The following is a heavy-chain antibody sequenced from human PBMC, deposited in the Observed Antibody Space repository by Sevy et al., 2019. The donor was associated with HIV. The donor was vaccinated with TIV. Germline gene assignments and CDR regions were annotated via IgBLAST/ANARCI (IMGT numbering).Heavy chain of an antibody. CDR3: AKLSTMHIRYFDWLLDYFDY. V-gene: IGHV3-23*01. Sequence: GGSLRLSCAASGFTFSSYAMSWVRQAPGKGLEWVSAISGSGGSTYYADSVKGRFTISRDNSKNTLYLQMNSLRAEDTAVYYCAKLSTMHIRYFDWLLDYFDYWGQGTLVTVSS. CDR1: GFTFSSYA. D-gene: IGHD3-9*01. J-gene: IGHJ4*02. CDR2: ISGSGGST.